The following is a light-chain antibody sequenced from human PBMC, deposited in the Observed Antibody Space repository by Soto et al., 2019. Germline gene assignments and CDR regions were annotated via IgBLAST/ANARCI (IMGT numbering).Light chain of an antibody. Sequence: QSSLTQPPSASGSPVQSVAISCTGTSGDVCGYNYFSWYQQHPGKSPKLMIYEVNKRPSGFPDRFSGSKSGNTASLTVSGLQAEDEADYYGSSYAGXSNVVGTGTKVXVX. CDR3: SSYAGXSNV. CDR1: SGDVCGYNY. CDR2: EVN. V-gene: IGLV2-8*01. J-gene: IGLJ1*01.